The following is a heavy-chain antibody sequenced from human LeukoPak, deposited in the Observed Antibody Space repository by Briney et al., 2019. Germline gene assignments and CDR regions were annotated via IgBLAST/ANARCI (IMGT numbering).Heavy chain of an antibody. J-gene: IGHJ4*02. V-gene: IGHV1-69*05. D-gene: IGHD6-19*01. CDR1: AFSFTSYY. CDR3: AREDSSGWNYIAY. CDR2: IIPIFGTA. Sequence: ASVKVSCKASAFSFTSYYMHWVRQAPGQGLEWMGGIIPIFGTANYAQKFQGRVTITTDESTSTAYMELSRLKSDDTAVYYCAREDSSGWNYIAYWGQGTLVTVSS.